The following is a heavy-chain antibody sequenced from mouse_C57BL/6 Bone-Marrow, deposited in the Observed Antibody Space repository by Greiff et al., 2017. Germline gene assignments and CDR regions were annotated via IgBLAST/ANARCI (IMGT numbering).Heavy chain of an antibody. D-gene: IGHD1-1*01. V-gene: IGHV5-9-1*02. J-gene: IGHJ4*01. CDR1: GFTFSSYA. Sequence: EVQLVESGEGLVKPGGSLKLSCAASGFTFSSYAMSWVRQTPEKRLEWVAYISSGGDYIYYADTVKGRFTISRDNARNTLYLQMSRLKSEDTAMYYCTRGAYYGSFYYYAMDYWGQGTSVTVSS. CDR2: ISSGGDYI. CDR3: TRGAYYGSFYYYAMDY.